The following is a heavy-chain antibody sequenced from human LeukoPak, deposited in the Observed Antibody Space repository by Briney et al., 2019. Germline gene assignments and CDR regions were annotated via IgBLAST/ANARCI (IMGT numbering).Heavy chain of an antibody. D-gene: IGHD2-21*01. CDR2: ISGSGGST. J-gene: IGHJ4*02. CDR1: GFTFSSYS. V-gene: IGHV3-23*01. Sequence: GGSLRLSCAASGFTFSSYSMNWVRQAPGKGLEWVSAISGSGGSTYYADSVKGRFTISRDNSKNTLYLQMNSLRAEDTAVYYCAKDGAGSCGGDCYGYYFDYWGQGTLVTVSS. CDR3: AKDGAGSCGGDCYGYYFDY.